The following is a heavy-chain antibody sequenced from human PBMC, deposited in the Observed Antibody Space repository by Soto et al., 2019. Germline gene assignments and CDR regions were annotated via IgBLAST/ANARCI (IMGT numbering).Heavy chain of an antibody. J-gene: IGHJ4*02. CDR1: GHTFSGYY. V-gene: IGHV1-2*02. D-gene: IGHD3-10*01. CDR3: ASDFVGDDLAVTTGEFGGL. Sequence: QEQLVQSGADIKKPAASVKVSCKASGHTFSGYYVHWVRQAPGQGLERMGWVNPNSGGTHYAHKFQGRVSLTTESSVTAVYLELRSLRSDDMAVYFCASDFVGDDLAVTTGEFGGLWGQGTLVTVSS. CDR2: VNPNSGGT.